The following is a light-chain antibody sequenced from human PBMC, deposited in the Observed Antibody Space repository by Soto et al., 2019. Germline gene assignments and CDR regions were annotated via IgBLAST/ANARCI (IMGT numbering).Light chain of an antibody. CDR3: QQYHSYPVT. Sequence: DIQMTQSPSSLSASVGDTVTITCRASQGINNFLAWFQQKPGKAPNSLIYGASSLQCGVPSKFNGKRSGHGFPHTNSTPPPEISGTYFCQQYHSYPVTFGGGTKVEIK. CDR1: QGINNF. J-gene: IGKJ4*01. V-gene: IGKV1-16*02. CDR2: GAS.